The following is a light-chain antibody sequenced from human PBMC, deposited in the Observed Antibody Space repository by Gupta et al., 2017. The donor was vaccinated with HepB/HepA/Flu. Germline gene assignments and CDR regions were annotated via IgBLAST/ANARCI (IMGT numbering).Light chain of an antibody. J-gene: IGKJ3*01. CDR2: SAS. Sequence: EIVLTQSPGTLSLSPGERATLSCRASQSVYNNYLAWYQQKPGQAPRLLIYSASTRATGIPERFSGSGSGTDFTLTISRLEPEDFAIYYCQHVENSSFTFGHGTKVDI. V-gene: IGKV3-20*01. CDR1: QSVYNNY. CDR3: QHVENSSFT.